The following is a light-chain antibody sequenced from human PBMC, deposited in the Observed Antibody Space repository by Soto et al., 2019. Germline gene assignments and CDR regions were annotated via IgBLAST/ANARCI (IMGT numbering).Light chain of an antibody. Sequence: QSALTQPRSVSGSPGQSVTISCTGTSLDVGGFDYVSWYQQHPGKAPTLIIYDVTQRPSGVPDRFSGFKSGNTASLTISCLDPGDEADYYCCSFAGIYTYVFGTGTKLTLL. CDR3: CSFAGIYTYV. CDR2: DVT. J-gene: IGLJ1*01. CDR1: SLDVGGFDY. V-gene: IGLV2-11*01.